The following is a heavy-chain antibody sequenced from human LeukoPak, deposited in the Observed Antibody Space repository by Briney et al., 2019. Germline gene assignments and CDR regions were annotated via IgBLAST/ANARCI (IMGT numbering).Heavy chain of an antibody. J-gene: IGHJ5*02. CDR1: GGSFSGYY. Sequence: PSETLSLTCAVYGGSFSGYYWSWIRQPPGKGLEWIGEINHSGSTNYNPSLKSRVTISVDTSKNQFSLKLSSVTAADTAVYYCARDQGNKGFDPWGQGTLVTVSS. V-gene: IGHV4-34*01. CDR3: ARDQGNKGFDP. CDR2: INHSGST.